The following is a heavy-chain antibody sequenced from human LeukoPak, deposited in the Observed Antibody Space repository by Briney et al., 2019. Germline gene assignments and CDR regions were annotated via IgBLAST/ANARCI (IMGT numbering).Heavy chain of an antibody. CDR2: ISAYNGNT. D-gene: IGHD3-10*01. J-gene: IGHJ4*02. CDR3: ASSRDYYYGSGSHPNDY. CDR1: GYTFTSYG. Sequence: ASVTVSCKASGYTFTSYGISWVRQAPGQGLEWMGWISAYNGNTNYAQKLQGRVTMTTDTSTSTAYMELMSLRSDDTAVYYCASSRDYYYGSGSHPNDYWGQGTLVTVSS. V-gene: IGHV1-18*04.